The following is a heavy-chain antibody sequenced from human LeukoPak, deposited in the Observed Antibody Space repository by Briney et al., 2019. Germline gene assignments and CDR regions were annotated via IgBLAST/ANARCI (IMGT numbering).Heavy chain of an antibody. J-gene: IGHJ5*02. Sequence: GGSLRLSCAASGFTFSSYAMHWVRQAPGKGLEWVAVISYDGSNKYYADSVKGRFTISRDNSKNTLYLQMNSLRAEDTAVYYCARDGYTAMENWFDLWGQGTLVTVSS. CDR2: ISYDGSNK. CDR1: GFTFSSYA. V-gene: IGHV3-30*04. CDR3: ARDGYTAMENWFDL. D-gene: IGHD5-18*01.